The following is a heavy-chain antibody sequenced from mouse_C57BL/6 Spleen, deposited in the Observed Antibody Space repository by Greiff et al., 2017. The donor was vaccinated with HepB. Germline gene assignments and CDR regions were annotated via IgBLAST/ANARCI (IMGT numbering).Heavy chain of an antibody. CDR3: ARRVIDYAMDY. CDR1: GFTFSDYG. V-gene: IGHV5-17*01. J-gene: IGHJ4*01. CDR2: ISSGSSTI. D-gene: IGHD2-13*01. Sequence: DVKLVESGGGLVKPGGSLKLSCAASGFTFSDYGMHWVRQAPEKGLEWVAYISSGSSTIYYADTVKGRFTISRDNAKNTLFLQMTSLRSEDTAMYYCARRVIDYAMDYWGQGTSVTVSS.